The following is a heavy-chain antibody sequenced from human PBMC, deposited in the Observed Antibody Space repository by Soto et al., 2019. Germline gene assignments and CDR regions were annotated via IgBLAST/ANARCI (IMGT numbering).Heavy chain of an antibody. CDR1: GFTFSSYW. V-gene: IGHV3-74*03. CDR2: IKPDGSRT. D-gene: IGHD1-1*01. CDR3: ARDNNGSYDS. Sequence: GSLRLSCAASGFTFSSYWMHWVRQAPGEGLVWVSYIKPDGSRTKDADSVKGRFTISRDNARNTLYLRMNSLRAEDTAVYYCARDNNGSYDSWGRGTLVTVSS. J-gene: IGHJ4*02.